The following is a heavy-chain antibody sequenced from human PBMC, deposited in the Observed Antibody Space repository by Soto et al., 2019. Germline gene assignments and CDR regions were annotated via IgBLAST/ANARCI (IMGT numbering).Heavy chain of an antibody. V-gene: IGHV4-59*01. Sequence: PSETLSLTCTVSGGSISSYYWSWIRQPPGKGLEWIGYIYYSGSTNYNPSLKSRVTISVDTSKNQFSLKLSSVTAADTAVYYCARAVRKWVVHAFEIWGQGTMVTVSS. CDR2: IYYSGST. CDR3: ARAVRKWVVHAFEI. D-gene: IGHD6-19*01. CDR1: GGSISSYY. J-gene: IGHJ3*02.